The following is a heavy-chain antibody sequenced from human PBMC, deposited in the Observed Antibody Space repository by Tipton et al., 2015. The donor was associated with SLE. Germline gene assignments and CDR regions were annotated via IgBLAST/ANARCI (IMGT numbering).Heavy chain of an antibody. V-gene: IGHV4-38-2*02. J-gene: IGHJ4*02. Sequence: TLSLTCSISGYFISSSYYWGWIRQPPGKGLEWIGSIYHSGSTYNNPFFKSRVTMSVDVSMNQFTLNLRSVTAADTAVYYCARGPGGNWVLDYWGQGTLVTVPS. CDR2: IYHSGST. CDR3: ARGPGGNWVLDY. D-gene: IGHD3-16*01. CDR1: GYFISSSYY.